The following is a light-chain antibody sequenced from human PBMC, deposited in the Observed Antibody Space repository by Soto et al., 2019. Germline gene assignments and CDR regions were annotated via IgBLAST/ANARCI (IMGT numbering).Light chain of an antibody. J-gene: IGLJ1*01. CDR3: GEWDESLNGYV. CDR1: ISNIGINT. V-gene: IGLV1-44*01. Sequence: QALLTQPPCASGTPGQRFTISCSGGISNIGINTVNWYQQLPGTAPKVLIYTDNERPSGVPDRFSGSKSGTSASLAINGPQSGDEADYYCGEWDESLNGYVFATGTRSPS. CDR2: TDN.